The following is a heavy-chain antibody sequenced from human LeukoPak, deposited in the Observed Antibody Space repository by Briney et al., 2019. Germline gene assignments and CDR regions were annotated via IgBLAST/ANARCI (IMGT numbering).Heavy chain of an antibody. Sequence: ASVKVSCKASGYTFTSYAMHWARQAPGQRLEWMGWINAGNGNTKYSQKFQGRVTITRDTSATTAYMELSSLRSEDTAVYYCAREYYDYVWGSYRYWYYFDYWGQGTLVTVSS. CDR2: INAGNGNT. J-gene: IGHJ4*02. D-gene: IGHD3-16*02. CDR3: AREYYDYVWGSYRYWYYFDY. V-gene: IGHV1-3*01. CDR1: GYTFTSYA.